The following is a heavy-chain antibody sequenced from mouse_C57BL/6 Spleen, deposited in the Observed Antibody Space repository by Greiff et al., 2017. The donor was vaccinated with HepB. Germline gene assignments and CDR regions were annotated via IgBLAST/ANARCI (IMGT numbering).Heavy chain of an antibody. D-gene: IGHD1-1*01. CDR1: GFTFSSYA. CDR2: ISDGGSYT. CDR3: ARGHLPTLVAKYFDV. V-gene: IGHV5-4*01. J-gene: IGHJ1*03. Sequence: EVHLVESGGGLVKPGGSLKLSCAASGFTFSSYAMSWVRQTPEKRLEWVATISDGGSYTYYPDNVKGRFTISRDNAKNNLYLQMSHLKSEDTAMYYCARGHLPTLVAKYFDVWGTPTTVTVSS.